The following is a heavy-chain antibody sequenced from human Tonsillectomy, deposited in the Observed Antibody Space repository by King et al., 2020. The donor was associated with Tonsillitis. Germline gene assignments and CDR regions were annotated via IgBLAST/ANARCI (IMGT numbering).Heavy chain of an antibody. D-gene: IGHD2-15*01. V-gene: IGHV3-43*01. J-gene: IGHJ4*02. CDR2: ITSDGSYT. Sequence: VQLVESGGVVVQPGGSLRLSCAASGFTFNHYTMHWVRQAPGKGLEWVSLITSDGSYTYYADSVKGRFTISRDNSKHFLHLQMNSLRTEDTALYYCATERMQFFDYWGQGTLVTVSS. CDR1: GFTFNHYT. CDR3: ATERMQFFDY.